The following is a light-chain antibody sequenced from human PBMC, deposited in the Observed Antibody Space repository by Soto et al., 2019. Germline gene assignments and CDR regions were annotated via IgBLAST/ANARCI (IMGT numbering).Light chain of an antibody. J-gene: IGKJ1*01. CDR2: KAS. CDR1: QSISGW. CDR3: QQYNSYWT. Sequence: DIQMTQSPSTLSASVGDRVTITCRASQSISGWVAWYQQKPGKAPKLLIYKASSLESGVPSRFSGSGSGTEFTLTINSLQPDDLATYYCQQYNSYWTFGQGTKVEI. V-gene: IGKV1-5*03.